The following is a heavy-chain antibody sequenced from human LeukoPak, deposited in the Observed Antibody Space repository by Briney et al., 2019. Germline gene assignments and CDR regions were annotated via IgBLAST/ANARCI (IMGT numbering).Heavy chain of an antibody. D-gene: IGHD6-25*01. CDR1: GYTFTSYD. CDR2: MNPNSGNT. V-gene: IGHV1-8*01. Sequence: ASVKVSCKASGYTFTSYDINWVRQATGQGLEWMGWMNPNSGNTSYAQKFQGRVTMTRDTSISTAYMELSRLRSDDTAVYYCARAGGHYYYYGMDVWGQGTTVTVSS. J-gene: IGHJ6*02. CDR3: ARAGGHYYYYGMDV.